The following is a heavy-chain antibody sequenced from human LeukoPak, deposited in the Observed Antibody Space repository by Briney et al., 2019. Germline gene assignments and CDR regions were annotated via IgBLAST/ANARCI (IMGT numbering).Heavy chain of an antibody. CDR2: VSTDGDT. D-gene: IGHD6-19*01. Sequence: GGALRLSCAASGFTFSRYAMSWVRQAPGKGLEWVSSVSTDGDTYYTDSVKGRFTISRDVSRNTLFLQMISLRAEDTALYYCARSRSGSVAGTSDYWGQGTLVIVSS. J-gene: IGHJ4*02. CDR1: GFTFSRYA. V-gene: IGHV3-23*01. CDR3: ARSRSGSVAGTSDY.